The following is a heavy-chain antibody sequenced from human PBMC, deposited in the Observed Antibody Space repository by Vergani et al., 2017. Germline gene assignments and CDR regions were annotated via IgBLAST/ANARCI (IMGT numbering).Heavy chain of an antibody. CDR1: GFIFSSYA. J-gene: IGHJ1*01. D-gene: IGHD2-15*01. V-gene: IGHV3-23*01. CDR3: ATKSCGTPRCQIGYFRE. CDR2: ISGSGGST. Sequence: EVQLLESGGGLVQPGGSLRLSCAASGFIFSSYAMSWVRQAPGKGLEWVSAISGSGGSTYYADSVKGRFTISRDNSKNTLYLQMNSLRTEDTAVYYCATKSCGTPRCQIGYFREWGQGTLVTVSS.